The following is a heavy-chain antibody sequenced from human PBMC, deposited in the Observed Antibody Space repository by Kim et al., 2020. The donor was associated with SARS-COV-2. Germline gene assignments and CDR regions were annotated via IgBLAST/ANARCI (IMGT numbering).Heavy chain of an antibody. Sequence: KYSPPVHGRVTISADKSINTAYLKWSCVRASDNAMYYCAKRYTSVVYFDFWGQGTLVTVSS. D-gene: IGHD5-18*01. J-gene: IGHJ4*02. V-gene: IGHV5-51*01. CDR3: AKRYTSVVYFDF.